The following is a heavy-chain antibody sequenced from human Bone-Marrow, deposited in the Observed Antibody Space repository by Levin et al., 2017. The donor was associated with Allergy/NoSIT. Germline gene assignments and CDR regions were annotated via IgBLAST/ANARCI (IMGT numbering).Heavy chain of an antibody. CDR1: GFSLSTSGMC. CDR2: IDWDDNK. CDR3: ARGVALTRGAEYFQD. J-gene: IGHJ1*01. D-gene: IGHD4-23*01. Sequence: GSGPTLVKPTQTLTLTCTFSGFSLSTSGMCVTWIRQPPGKALEWLALIDWDDNKYYTTSLRTRLTISKDTSKNQVVLTMTNMDPVDTATYYCARGVALTRGAEYFQDWGQGTLVTVSS. V-gene: IGHV2-70*13.